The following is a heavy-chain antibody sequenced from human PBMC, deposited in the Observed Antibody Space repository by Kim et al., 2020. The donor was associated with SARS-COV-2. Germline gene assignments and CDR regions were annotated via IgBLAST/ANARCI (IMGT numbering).Heavy chain of an antibody. Sequence: GGSLRLSCAASGFTFSTYWMTWVRQVPGKGFEWVANIGQDGTRKNYVDSVKGRFTISRDNAKNALYLQMNNLVAEDTAVFYCARTSLYVSGAYEDYWGQGTLVTVSS. V-gene: IGHV3-7*01. J-gene: IGHJ4*02. CDR1: GFTFSTYW. CDR2: IGQDGTRK. CDR3: ARTSLYVSGAYEDY. D-gene: IGHD3-22*01.